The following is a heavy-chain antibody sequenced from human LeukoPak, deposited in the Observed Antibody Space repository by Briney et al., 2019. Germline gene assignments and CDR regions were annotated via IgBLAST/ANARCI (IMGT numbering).Heavy chain of an antibody. J-gene: IGHJ3*02. V-gene: IGHV4-61*01. Sequence: SETLSLTCTVSGGSVSSGSYYWSWIRQPPGKGLEWIGYIYYSGSTNYNPSLKSRVTISVDTSKNQFSLKLSSVTAAGTAVYYCARVQTITGTTDAFDIWGRGTMVTVSS. D-gene: IGHD1-7*01. CDR3: ARVQTITGTTDAFDI. CDR2: IYYSGST. CDR1: GGSVSSGSYY.